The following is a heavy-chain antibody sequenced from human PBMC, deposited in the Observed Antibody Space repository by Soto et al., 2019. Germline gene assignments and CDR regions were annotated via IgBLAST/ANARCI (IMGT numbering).Heavy chain of an antibody. D-gene: IGHD6-19*01. CDR3: ARGYSSGWYFGYYGMDV. CDR2: INHSGST. Sequence: PSETLSLTCAFYGGSFIGYYWSWIRQPPGKGLEWIGEINHSGSTNYNPSLKSRVTISVDTSKNQFSLKLSSVTAADTAVYYCARGYSSGWYFGYYGMDVWGQGTTVTVSS. V-gene: IGHV4-34*01. CDR1: GGSFIGYY. J-gene: IGHJ6*02.